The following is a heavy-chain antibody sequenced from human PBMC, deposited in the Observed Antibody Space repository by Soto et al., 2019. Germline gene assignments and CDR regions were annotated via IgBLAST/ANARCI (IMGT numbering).Heavy chain of an antibody. J-gene: IGHJ4*02. CDR3: AHKGPEDWPLDY. CDR2: IYWDDSK. D-gene: IGHD3-9*01. Sequence: QITLNESGPTLVRPTQALTLTCAFSGFPLSTSGVGVGWIRQPPGKALEWLAVIYWDDSKHYSPALKSRLTITKDTSKNQVVLTMTTMEPMDTGTYYCAHKGPEDWPLDYWGQGTLVTVSS. CDR1: GFPLSTSGVG. V-gene: IGHV2-5*02.